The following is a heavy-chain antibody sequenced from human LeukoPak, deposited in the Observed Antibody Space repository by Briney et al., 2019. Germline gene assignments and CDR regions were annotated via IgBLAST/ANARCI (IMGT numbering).Heavy chain of an antibody. V-gene: IGHV4-59*08. CDR2: IHYSGST. J-gene: IGHJ4*02. Sequence: SETLSLTCTVSGRTISSYYWNWIRQPPGKGLEWIGYIHYSGSTKYNPSLKSRVTISVDTSKNQFSLKLSSVTAADTAVYYCARWYSSGCAFDYWGQGTLVTVSS. CDR1: GRTISSYY. CDR3: ARWYSSGCAFDY. D-gene: IGHD6-19*01.